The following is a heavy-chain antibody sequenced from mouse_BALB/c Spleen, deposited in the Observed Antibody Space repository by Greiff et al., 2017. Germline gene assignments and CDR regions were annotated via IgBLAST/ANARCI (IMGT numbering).Heavy chain of an antibody. V-gene: IGHV6-6*02. CDR3: TYYDYDWFAY. CDR1: GFTFSSYW. D-gene: IGHD2-4*01. J-gene: IGHJ3*01. Sequence: EVKLMESGGGLVQPGGSMKLSCVASGFTFSSYWMSWVRQSPEKGLEWVAEIRLKSDNYATHYAESVKGKFTISRDDSKSRLYLQMNSLRAEDTGIYYCTYYDYDWFAYWGQGTLVTVSA. CDR2: IRLKSDNYAT.